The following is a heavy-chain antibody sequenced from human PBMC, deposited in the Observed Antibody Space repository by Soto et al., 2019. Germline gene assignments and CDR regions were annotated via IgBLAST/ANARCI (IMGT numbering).Heavy chain of an antibody. V-gene: IGHV4-30-4*01. J-gene: IGHJ3*02. CDR1: GDSISSDNYF. D-gene: IGHD2-21*01. Sequence: QVQLQESGPGLVKPSQTLSLICTVSGDSISSDNYFWSWIRQPPGQGLEWIGYISNRGTPYYNPTLKSRVTIALDTSKNRFSRDMYSVTAADTAVYYCAREVNVVDLSDAFDIWGQGTMVTVSS. CDR2: ISNRGTP. CDR3: AREVNVVDLSDAFDI.